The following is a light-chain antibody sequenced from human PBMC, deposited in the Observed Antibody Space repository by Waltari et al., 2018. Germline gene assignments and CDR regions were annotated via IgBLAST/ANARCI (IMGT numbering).Light chain of an antibody. Sequence: QSVLTQPPSASGTPGQRVTISCSGSSSNIGSNTVNWYQQLPGTAPKLLIYSNNQRPSGVPDLFSGSKSGTSASLAISGLQSEDEADYYCAAWDDSLKGVVFGGGTKLTVL. J-gene: IGLJ2*01. CDR1: SSNIGSNT. CDR3: AAWDDSLKGVV. V-gene: IGLV1-44*01. CDR2: SNN.